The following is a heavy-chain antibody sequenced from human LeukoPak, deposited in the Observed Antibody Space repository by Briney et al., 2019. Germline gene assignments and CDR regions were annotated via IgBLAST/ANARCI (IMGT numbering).Heavy chain of an antibody. J-gene: IGHJ4*01. CDR3: WMWYAMDY. V-gene: IGHV1-8*01. CDR1: GYTSTNFD. Sequence: ASVKVSCKASGYTSTNFDINWVRQAPGQGLEWMGWMNLNTGKTDYRQEFQGRVTMTTNTSMTTAYMELSSLRSEDTAVYYCWMWYAMDYWGQGTPVTVSS. CDR2: MNLNTGKT. D-gene: IGHD2-8*01.